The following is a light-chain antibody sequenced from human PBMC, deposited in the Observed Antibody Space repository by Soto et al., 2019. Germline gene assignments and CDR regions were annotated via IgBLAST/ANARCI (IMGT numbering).Light chain of an antibody. CDR2: DGS. J-gene: IGKJ2*01. Sequence: IQVTQSPSTLPASVGDRVTITCRASQSIRGWLAWYQQKPGKAPSLLIYDGSSLQSGVPSRFSGRGSGTLFTLTISSLQPNDFASYYCQQYDTYPYAFGQGPRWISN. CDR3: QQYDTYPYA. V-gene: IGKV1-5*01. CDR1: QSIRGW.